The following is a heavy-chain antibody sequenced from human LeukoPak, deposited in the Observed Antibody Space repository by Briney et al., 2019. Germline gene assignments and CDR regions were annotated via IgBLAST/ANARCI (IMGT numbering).Heavy chain of an antibody. D-gene: IGHD4-17*01. CDR2: INHSGST. CDR1: GGSISSYY. CDR3: ARGWYGDYGY. J-gene: IGHJ4*02. V-gene: IGHV4-34*01. Sequence: SETLSLTCTVSGGSISSYYWSWIRQPPGKGLEWIGEINHSGSTNYNPSLKSRVTISVDTSKNQFSLKLSSVTAADTAVYYCARGWYGDYGYWGQGTLVTVSS.